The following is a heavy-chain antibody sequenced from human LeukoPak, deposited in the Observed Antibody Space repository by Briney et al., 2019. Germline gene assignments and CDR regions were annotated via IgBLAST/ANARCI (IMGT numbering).Heavy chain of an antibody. CDR3: ARALYDFWAPLPDY. J-gene: IGHJ4*02. V-gene: IGHV4-38-2*02. D-gene: IGHD3-3*01. Sequence: SETLSLTCTVSGFSISTQYSWGWIRQSPGKGLEWIGSISHSGFSYYNPSLKSRVAISIDTTKNQFSLKLSSVTAADTAVYYCARALYDFWAPLPDYWGQGTLVTVSS. CDR2: ISHSGFS. CDR1: GFSISTQYS.